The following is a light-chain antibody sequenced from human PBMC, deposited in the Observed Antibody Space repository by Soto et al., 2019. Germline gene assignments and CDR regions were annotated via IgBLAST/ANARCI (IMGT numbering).Light chain of an antibody. J-gene: IGLJ2*01. CDR1: SGHSTYI. CDR3: ETWDTNVVV. CDR2: LEGSGSY. Sequence: QPVLTQSSSASASLGSSVKLTCTLSSGHSTYIIAWHQPQPGKAPRYLMKLEGSGSYNKGSGIPDRFSGSSSGADRYLTISNLQFEDEADYYCETWDTNVVVFGGGTKLTVL. V-gene: IGLV4-60*02.